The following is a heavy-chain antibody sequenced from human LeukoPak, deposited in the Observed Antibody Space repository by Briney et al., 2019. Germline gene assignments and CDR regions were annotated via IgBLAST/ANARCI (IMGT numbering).Heavy chain of an antibody. CDR2: IKQDGREK. D-gene: IGHD6-13*01. CDR1: GFTFGNYW. V-gene: IGHV3-7*01. J-gene: IGHJ4*02. Sequence: GGSLRLSCAASGFTFGNYWMSWVRQAPGKGLEWVANIKQDGREKYYVDSVKGRFTISRDNSKNSLYLQMNSLRADDTAVYYCARDGNQHPGAGTIDSWGQGTLVTVSS. CDR3: ARDGNQHPGAGTIDS.